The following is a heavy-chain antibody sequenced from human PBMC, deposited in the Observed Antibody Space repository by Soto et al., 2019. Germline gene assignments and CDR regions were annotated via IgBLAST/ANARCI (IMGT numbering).Heavy chain of an antibody. V-gene: IGHV6-1*01. D-gene: IGHD6-19*01. CDR1: GDSVSSNSAA. Sequence: PSQTLSLTCAISGDSVSSNSAAWNWIRQSPSRGLEWLGRTYYRSKWYNNYAVSVKSRITINPDTSKNQFSVQLKSVTPEDTAVYYCARVLTGYSSGWYLDYYYGMDVWGQGTPVTVYS. J-gene: IGHJ6*02. CDR2: TYYRSKWYN. CDR3: ARVLTGYSSGWYLDYYYGMDV.